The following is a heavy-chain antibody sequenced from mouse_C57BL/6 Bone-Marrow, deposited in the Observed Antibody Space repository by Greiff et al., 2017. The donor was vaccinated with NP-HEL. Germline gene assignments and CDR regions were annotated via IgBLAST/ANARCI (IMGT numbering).Heavy chain of an antibody. CDR3: ARHIITTVAPYWYFDV. D-gene: IGHD1-1*01. CDR2: ISNGGGST. Sequence: EVQRVESGGGLVQPGGSLKLSCAASVFTFSDYYMYWVRQTPEKRLEWVAYISNGGGSTYYPDTVKGRFTISRDNAKNTLYLQMSRLKSEDTAMYYCARHIITTVAPYWYFDVWGTGTTVTVSS. V-gene: IGHV5-12*01. J-gene: IGHJ1*03. CDR1: VFTFSDYY.